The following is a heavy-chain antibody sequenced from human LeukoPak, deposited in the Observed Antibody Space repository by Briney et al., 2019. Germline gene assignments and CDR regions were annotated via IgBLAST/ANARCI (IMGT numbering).Heavy chain of an antibody. Sequence: PSETLSLTCAVYGGSFSGYYWSWVRQPPGKGLEWVGEINHSGSTNYNPSLKSRVTISVDTSKTQFSLKLSSVTAADTAVYYCARGPKFVWFGEVKFDYWGQGTLVTVSS. V-gene: IGHV4-34*01. CDR2: INHSGST. CDR3: ARGPKFVWFGEVKFDY. D-gene: IGHD3-10*01. CDR1: GGSFSGYY. J-gene: IGHJ4*02.